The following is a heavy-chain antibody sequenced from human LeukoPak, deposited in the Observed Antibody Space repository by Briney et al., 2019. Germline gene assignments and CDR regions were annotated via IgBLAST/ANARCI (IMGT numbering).Heavy chain of an antibody. V-gene: IGHV1-8*02. CDR2: MNPNSGNT. Sequence: ASVKVSCKTSGCIFTDYYIHWVRQATGQGLEWMGWMNPNSGNTGYAQKFQGRVTMTRNTSISTAYMELSSLRSEDAAVYYCSRSIAAAGTFHYYYYMVVWGKGTTVTISS. CDR3: SRSIAAAGTFHYYYYMVV. J-gene: IGHJ6*03. D-gene: IGHD6-13*01. CDR1: GCIFTDYY.